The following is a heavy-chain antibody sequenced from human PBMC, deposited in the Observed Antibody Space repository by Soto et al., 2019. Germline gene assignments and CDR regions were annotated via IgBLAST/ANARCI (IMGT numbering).Heavy chain of an antibody. CDR3: ARVPQIVAMGLPFGY. CDR2: NKHSVST. V-gene: IGHV4-34*01. J-gene: IGHJ4*02. D-gene: IGHD5-12*01. Sequence: SETLSLTCAVYGGSFSGSTWNWIRQPPGKGMEGIGENKHSVSTNYTPSLKSRVDISLDASKNQFSLRLTSLTAADTAVYFCARVPQIVAMGLPFGYWGQGILVTVSS. CDR1: GGSFSGST.